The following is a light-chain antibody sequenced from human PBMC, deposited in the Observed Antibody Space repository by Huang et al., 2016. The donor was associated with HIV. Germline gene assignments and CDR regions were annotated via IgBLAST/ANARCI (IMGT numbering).Light chain of an antibody. CDR2: KSS. Sequence: DIQMTQSPSTLSASVGDRVTITCRASQSISSWLAWYQQKPGKAPNLLIYKSSSLQGGVPSRFSGSGSGTEFTLTISSLQPDDFASYYCQQYHSYSWTFGKGTKVEIK. J-gene: IGKJ1*01. CDR1: QSISSW. CDR3: QQYHSYSWT. V-gene: IGKV1-5*03.